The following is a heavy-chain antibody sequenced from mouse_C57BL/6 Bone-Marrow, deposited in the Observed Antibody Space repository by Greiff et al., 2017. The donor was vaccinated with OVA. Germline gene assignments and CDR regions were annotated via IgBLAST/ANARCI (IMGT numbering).Heavy chain of an antibody. CDR2: IYPRSGNT. Sequence: QVQLKQSGAELARPGASVKLSCKASGYTFTSYGISWVKQRTGQGLEWIGEIYPRSGNTYYNEKFKGKATLTADKSSSTAYMELRSLTSEDSAVYFCARRGTVVAKGYWGQGTTLTVSS. V-gene: IGHV1-81*01. CDR3: ARRGTVVAKGY. CDR1: GYTFTSYG. J-gene: IGHJ2*01. D-gene: IGHD1-1*01.